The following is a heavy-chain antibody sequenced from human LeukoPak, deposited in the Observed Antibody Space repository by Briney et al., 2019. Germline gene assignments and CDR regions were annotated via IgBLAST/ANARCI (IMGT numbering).Heavy chain of an antibody. V-gene: IGHV3-23*01. D-gene: IGHD4-17*01. CDR1: GFTFSSHA. CDR2: ISSSGGST. Sequence: GGSLRLSCAASGFTFSSHAMSWVRQAPGKGLEWVSAISSSGGSTYYADSVKGRFTISRDNSKNTLYLQMNSLRAEDTAVYYCAKYYGDFLPNAEYFQHWGQGTLVTVSS. CDR3: AKYYGDFLPNAEYFQH. J-gene: IGHJ1*01.